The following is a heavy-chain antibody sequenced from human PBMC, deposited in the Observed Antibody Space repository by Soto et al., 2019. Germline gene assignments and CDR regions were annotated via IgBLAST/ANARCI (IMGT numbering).Heavy chain of an antibody. Sequence: QVQLVESGGGLVKPGGSLRLSCAASGFTFSDYYMNWVRQAPGKGLEWLSYISSDSVDINYADSVKGRFTISRVNADNSGYLQMNSLRADDTAVYYCVRDASGIRGYGHWGQGTLVTVSP. CDR2: ISSDSVDI. CDR1: GFTFSDYY. V-gene: IGHV3-11*05. J-gene: IGHJ4*02. D-gene: IGHD2-15*01. CDR3: VRDASGIRGYGH.